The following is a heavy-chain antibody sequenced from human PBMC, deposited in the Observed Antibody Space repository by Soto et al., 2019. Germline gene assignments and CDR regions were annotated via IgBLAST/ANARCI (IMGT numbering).Heavy chain of an antibody. J-gene: IGHJ4*02. CDR2: VTTKTSNYAT. V-gene: IGHV3-73*01. D-gene: IGHD4-4*01. Sequence: EVQLVESGGGLVQPGGSLKLSCAASGFIFSGSTMHWVRQASGKGLEWVGRVTTKTSNYATSYNAAVRGRFTISRDDSNSAAYLQMNSLKTEDSAVYYCARSHLADYSNADFEYWGQGTLVTVSS. CDR3: ARSHLADYSNADFEY. CDR1: GFIFSGST.